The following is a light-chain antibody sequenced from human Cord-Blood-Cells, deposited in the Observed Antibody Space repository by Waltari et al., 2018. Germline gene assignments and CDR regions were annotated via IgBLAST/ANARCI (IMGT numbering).Light chain of an antibody. CDR1: QSVSSY. Sequence: EIVLTQSPATLSLSPGERATLSCRASQSVSSYVAWYQQKPGQAPRLLIYDASNRATGIPARFSGSGSGTDFTLTISSLGPEDFAVYYCQQRSNWPPGFGQGTRLEIK. J-gene: IGKJ5*01. CDR3: QQRSNWPPG. V-gene: IGKV3-11*01. CDR2: DAS.